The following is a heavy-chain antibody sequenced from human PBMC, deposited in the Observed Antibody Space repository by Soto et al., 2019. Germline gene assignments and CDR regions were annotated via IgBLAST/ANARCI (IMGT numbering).Heavy chain of an antibody. Sequence: SETLSLTCAVYHGSFIGYYWSWILQPPWKGLEWIGEINHSGSTNYNPSLKSRVTISVDTSKNQFSLKLSSVTAADTAVYYCARGTPPVGPASITWFDPWGQGTLVTVSS. D-gene: IGHD2-2*02. J-gene: IGHJ5*02. V-gene: IGHV4-34*01. CDR2: INHSGST. CDR3: ARGTPPVGPASITWFDP. CDR1: HGSFIGYY.